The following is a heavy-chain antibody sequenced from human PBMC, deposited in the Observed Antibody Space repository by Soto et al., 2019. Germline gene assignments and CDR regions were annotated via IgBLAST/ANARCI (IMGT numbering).Heavy chain of an antibody. CDR2: VYPGDSNT. V-gene: IGHV5-51*01. CDR1: GYTFTSYW. CDR3: FRSPSFGYDSVFFDY. Sequence: PGESLKISCKGSGYTFTSYWIGWVRQMPGKGLEWMGIVYPGDSNTRYSPSFQGQVTISADKSISTAYLQYSSLKASDTSVFYCFRSPSFGYDSVFFDYWGRGTLVTVSS. J-gene: IGHJ4*02. D-gene: IGHD3-10*01.